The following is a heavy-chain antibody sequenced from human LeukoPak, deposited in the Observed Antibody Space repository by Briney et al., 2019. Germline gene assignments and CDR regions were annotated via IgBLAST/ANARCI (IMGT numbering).Heavy chain of an antibody. J-gene: IGHJ4*02. CDR2: IYISGST. CDR1: GGSISSYY. Sequence: SETLSLTCTVSGGSISSYYWRWIRQPAGKGLEWIGRIYISGSTSYNPPLKSRVTMSVDTSKNQFSLKLRSVTAADTAVYYCARGLMGTTYYFDYWGQGTLVTFSS. CDR3: ARGLMGTTYYFDY. D-gene: IGHD1-26*01. V-gene: IGHV4-4*07.